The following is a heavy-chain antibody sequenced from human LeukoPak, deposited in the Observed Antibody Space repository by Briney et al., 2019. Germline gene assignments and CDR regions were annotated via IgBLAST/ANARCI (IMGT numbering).Heavy chain of an antibody. Sequence: SGGSLRLSCAASGFTSSSYSMNWVRQAPGKGLEWVSSISSSSYIYYADSVKGRFTISRDNAKSSLFLQMNSLRAEDTAVYYCADSSSGGYWGQGTLVTVSS. CDR2: ISSSSYI. CDR3: ADSSSGGY. CDR1: GFTSSSYS. V-gene: IGHV3-21*01. D-gene: IGHD6-13*01. J-gene: IGHJ4*02.